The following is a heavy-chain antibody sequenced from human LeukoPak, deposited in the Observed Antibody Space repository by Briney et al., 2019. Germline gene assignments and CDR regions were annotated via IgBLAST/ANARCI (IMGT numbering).Heavy chain of an antibody. J-gene: IGHJ6*02. Sequence: GGSLRLSCAASGFSFSSYAMSWVRQAPGKGLEWGSAISGSGGSTYYADSVKGRFTISRDNSKNTLYLQMNSLRAEDTAVYYCAKSALSSSWYLPGDYYYYGMDVWGQGTTVTVSS. CDR1: GFSFSSYA. V-gene: IGHV3-23*01. CDR3: AKSALSSSWYLPGDYYYYGMDV. CDR2: ISGSGGST. D-gene: IGHD6-13*01.